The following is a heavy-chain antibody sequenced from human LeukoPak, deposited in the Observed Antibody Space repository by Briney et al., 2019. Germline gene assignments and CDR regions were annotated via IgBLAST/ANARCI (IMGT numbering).Heavy chain of an antibody. Sequence: KVSCKASGGTFSSYAISWVRQAPGQGLEWMGGIIPIFGTANYAQKFQGRVTITTDESTSTAYMELSSLRPDDTAVYYCARERHYDSSGYYSFDYWGQGTLVTVSS. CDR1: GGTFSSYA. CDR3: ARERHYDSSGYYSFDY. J-gene: IGHJ4*02. CDR2: IIPIFGTA. V-gene: IGHV1-69*05. D-gene: IGHD3-22*01.